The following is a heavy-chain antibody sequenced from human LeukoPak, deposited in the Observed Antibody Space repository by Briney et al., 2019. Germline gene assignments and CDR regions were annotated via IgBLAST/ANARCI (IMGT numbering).Heavy chain of an antibody. CDR1: GFTLRTYA. CDR2: ISGGSSNT. J-gene: IGHJ4*02. D-gene: IGHD4-11*01. Sequence: GGSLRLSCAASGFTLRTYAMNWVRQAPGKGLEWVSYISGGSSNTFYADSVKGRFTISRDNAKNSLYLQMNSLRAEDTAVYYCARDDTVTAHFDYWGQGTLVTVSS. V-gene: IGHV3-48*01. CDR3: ARDDTVTAHFDY.